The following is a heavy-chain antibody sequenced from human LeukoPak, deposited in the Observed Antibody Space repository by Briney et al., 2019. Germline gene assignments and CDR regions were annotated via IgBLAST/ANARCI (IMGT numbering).Heavy chain of an antibody. V-gene: IGHV1-69*13. CDR3: AREGSSGRAFDY. D-gene: IGHD6-19*01. J-gene: IGHJ4*02. Sequence: SVKVSCKPSGYTFTDYYMHWVRQAPGQGLEWMGGIIPIFGTANYAQKFQGRVTITADEPTSTAYMELSSLRSEDTAVYYCAREGSSGRAFDYWGQGTLVTVSS. CDR1: GYTFTDYY. CDR2: IIPIFGTA.